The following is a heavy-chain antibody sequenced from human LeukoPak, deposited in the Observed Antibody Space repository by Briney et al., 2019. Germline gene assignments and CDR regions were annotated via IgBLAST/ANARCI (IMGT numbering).Heavy chain of an antibody. CDR3: AKGSHSSLYYHYYMDV. J-gene: IGHJ6*03. CDR2: ISGSGGST. D-gene: IGHD6-6*01. V-gene: IGHV3-23*01. CDR1: GFTFSSYA. Sequence: HPGGSLRLSCAASGFTFSSYAMSWVRQAPGKGLEWVSAISGSGGSTYYADSVKGRFTISRDNSKNTLYLQMNSLRAEDTAVYYCAKGSHSSLYYHYYMDVWGKGTTVTVSS.